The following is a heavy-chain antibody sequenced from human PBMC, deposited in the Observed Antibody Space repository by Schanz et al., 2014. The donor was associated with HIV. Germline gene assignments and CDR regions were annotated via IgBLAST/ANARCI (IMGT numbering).Heavy chain of an antibody. D-gene: IGHD3-16*01. CDR1: GFTFSTSG. V-gene: IGHV3-33*01. Sequence: QVQLVESGGGLVKPGGSLRLSCAASGFTFSTSGMHWVRQVPARGLEWVAMIWYDGSNKFYADSVKGRFTISRDNSKNTLFLQMNSLRAEDTAVYYCARALGRFRLYHLDYWGQGTLVTVSS. J-gene: IGHJ4*02. CDR2: IWYDGSNK. CDR3: ARALGRFRLYHLDY.